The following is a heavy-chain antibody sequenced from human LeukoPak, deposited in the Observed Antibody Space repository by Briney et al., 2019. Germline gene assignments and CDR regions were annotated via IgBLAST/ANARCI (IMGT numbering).Heavy chain of an antibody. D-gene: IGHD1-26*01. Sequence: GASVKVSCKASGGTFSSYAISWVRQAPGQGLEWMGRIIPILGIANYAQKFQGRVTITADKSTSTAYMELSSLRSEDTAVYYCARGGRGSYYNDAFDIWGQGTMVTVSS. V-gene: IGHV1-69*04. CDR1: GGTFSSYA. J-gene: IGHJ3*02. CDR3: ARGGRGSYYNDAFDI. CDR2: IIPILGIA.